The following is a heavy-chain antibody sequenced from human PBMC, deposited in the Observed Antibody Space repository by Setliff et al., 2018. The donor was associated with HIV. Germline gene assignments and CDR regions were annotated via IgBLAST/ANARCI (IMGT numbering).Heavy chain of an antibody. Sequence: GGSLRLSCAVSGFNVTDNYMTWVRQAPGKGLEWVSILHRDGGTYSADSVKGRFTISRDNSKNTLYLRMNNPRVDDTAVYYCARLNFWSVLYNWPDPWGQGTLVTVSS. CDR1: GFNVTDNY. D-gene: IGHD3-3*01. CDR3: ARLNFWSVLYNWPDP. J-gene: IGHJ5*02. CDR2: LHRDGGT. V-gene: IGHV3-53*01.